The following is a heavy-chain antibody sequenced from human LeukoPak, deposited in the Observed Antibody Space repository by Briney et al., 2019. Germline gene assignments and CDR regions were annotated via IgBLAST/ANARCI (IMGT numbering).Heavy chain of an antibody. CDR2: IYYSGST. V-gene: IGHV4-39*01. D-gene: IGHD6-19*01. CDR1: GGSISSGIYY. CDR3: ARSTVAGTRKVDY. J-gene: IGHJ4*02. Sequence: PSETLSLTCTVSGGSISSGIYYWGWIRQPPGKGLEWVGSIYYSGSTYYNPSLKSRVSISVDTSKNQFSLKLSSVTAADTAMYYCARSTVAGTRKVDYWGQGTLVTVSS.